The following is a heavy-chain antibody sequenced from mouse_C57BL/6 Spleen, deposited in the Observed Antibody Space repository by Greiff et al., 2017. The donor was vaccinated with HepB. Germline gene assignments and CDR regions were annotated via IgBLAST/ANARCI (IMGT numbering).Heavy chain of an antibody. CDR1: GYAFSSSW. J-gene: IGHJ2*01. CDR3: ARSWDYEDY. V-gene: IGHV1-82*01. D-gene: IGHD2-4*01. Sequence: QVQLQQSGPELVKPGASVKISCKASGYAFSSSWMNWVKQRPGKGLEWIGRIYPGDGDTNYNGKFKGKATLTADKSSSTAYMQLSSLTSEDSAVYFCARSWDYEDYWGQGTTLTVSS. CDR2: IYPGDGDT.